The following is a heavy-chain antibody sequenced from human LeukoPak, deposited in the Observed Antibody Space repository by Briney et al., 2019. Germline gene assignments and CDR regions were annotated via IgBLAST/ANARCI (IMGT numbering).Heavy chain of an antibody. J-gene: IGHJ4*02. D-gene: IGHD5-18*01. CDR2: IYHSGST. CDR1: GGSISGYF. CDR3: AREGGYSYGQRYFDY. V-gene: IGHV4-38-2*02. Sequence: SETLSLTCTVSGGSISGYFWSWIRQPPGKGLEWIGSIYHSGSTYYNPSLKSRVTISVDTSKNQFSLKLSSVTAADTAVYYCAREGGYSYGQRYFDYWGQGTLVTVSS.